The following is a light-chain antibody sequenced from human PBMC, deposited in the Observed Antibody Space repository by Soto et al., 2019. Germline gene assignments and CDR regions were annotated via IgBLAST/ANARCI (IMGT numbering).Light chain of an antibody. J-gene: IGKJ5*01. CDR3: QQRNSWPPTFT. V-gene: IGKV3-11*01. Sequence: EIVLTQSPATLSLSPGERATLSCRASQSVGSFLACYQQKPGQAHRLLIYDTSLRATGIPARFSGSGSGTEFTLTISSLEPEDFAVYYCQQRNSWPPTFTFGQGTRLEIK. CDR1: QSVGSF. CDR2: DTS.